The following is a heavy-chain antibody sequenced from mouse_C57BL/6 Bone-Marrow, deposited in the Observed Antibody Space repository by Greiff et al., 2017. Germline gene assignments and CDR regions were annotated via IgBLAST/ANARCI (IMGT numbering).Heavy chain of an antibody. Sequence: EVQRVESGGGLVQPGGSMKLSCVASGFTFSNYWMNWVRQSPEKGLEWVAQIRLKSDNYATHYAESVKGRFTISRDDSKSSVYLQMNNLRAEDTGIYYCTGSSGWYFDVWGTGTTVTVSS. CDR2: IRLKSDNYAT. CDR3: TGSSGWYFDV. J-gene: IGHJ1*03. CDR1: GFTFSNYW. V-gene: IGHV6-3*01.